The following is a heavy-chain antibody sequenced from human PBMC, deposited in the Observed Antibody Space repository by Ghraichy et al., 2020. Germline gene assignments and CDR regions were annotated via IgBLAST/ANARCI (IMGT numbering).Heavy chain of an antibody. CDR3: AKVDFGELAFDY. D-gene: IGHD3-10*01. CDR2: ISGSGGST. J-gene: IGHJ4*02. CDR1: GFTFSSYA. V-gene: IGHV3-23*01. Sequence: GESLNISCAASGFTFSSYAMSWVRQAPGKGLEWVSAISGSGGSTYYADSVKGRFTISRDNSKNTLYLQMNSLRAEDTAVYYCAKVDFGELAFDYWGQGTLVTVSS.